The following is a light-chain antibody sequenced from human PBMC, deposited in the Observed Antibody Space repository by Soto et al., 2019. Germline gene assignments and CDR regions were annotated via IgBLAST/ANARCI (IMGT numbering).Light chain of an antibody. V-gene: IGKV3-11*01. CDR3: QQRSTWPKT. Sequence: EIVLTQSPATLSLSPGERATLSCRASQSVSSYLAWYQQKPGQAPRLLIYDASNRATGIPARFSGSGSGTDFTLTISSLEHEDFAVYYCQQRSTWPKTFGQGTKVEIK. CDR2: DAS. J-gene: IGKJ1*01. CDR1: QSVSSY.